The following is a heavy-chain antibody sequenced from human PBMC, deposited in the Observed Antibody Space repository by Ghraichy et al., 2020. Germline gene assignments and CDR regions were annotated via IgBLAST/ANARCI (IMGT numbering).Heavy chain of an antibody. CDR1: GFTFSSYG. V-gene: IGHV3-33*01. D-gene: IGHD6-13*01. J-gene: IGHJ6*02. CDR2: IWYDGSNK. Sequence: GGSLRLSCAASGFTFSSYGMHWVRQAPGKGLEWVAVIWYDGSNKYYADSVKGRFTISRDNSKNTLYLQMNSLRAEDTAVYYCARNIGSSWYFNRGDYGMDVWGQGTTVTVSS. CDR3: ARNIGSSWYFNRGDYGMDV.